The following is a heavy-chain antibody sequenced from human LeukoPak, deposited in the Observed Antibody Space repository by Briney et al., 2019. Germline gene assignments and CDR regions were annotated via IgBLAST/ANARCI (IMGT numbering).Heavy chain of an antibody. CDR1: GHSLTQFF. Sequence: ASVPVSCLGCGHSLTQFFLDGLGQAPGKRLEWMGGFDPERGETIHAQKFQGRFTMTEDTSTDTAYMELNSLTSEDTAVYYCATGSIVYDFWGQGTLVTVSS. V-gene: IGHV1-24*01. CDR3: ATGSIVYDF. J-gene: IGHJ4*02. D-gene: IGHD1-26*01. CDR2: FDPERGET.